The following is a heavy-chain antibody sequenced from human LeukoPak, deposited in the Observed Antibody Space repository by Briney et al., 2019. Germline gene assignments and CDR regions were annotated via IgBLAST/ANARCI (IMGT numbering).Heavy chain of an antibody. Sequence: PSETLSLTCTVSGDSISSYYWSWIRQPPGKGLEWIGYIYTSGSTNYNPSLQSRVTISVDTSKSPFSLKLGSVTAADTAVYFCARQFSSSSSFDYWGQGTLVTVSS. CDR3: ARQFSSSSSFDY. CDR2: IYTSGST. D-gene: IGHD6-6*01. V-gene: IGHV4-4*09. J-gene: IGHJ4*02. CDR1: GDSISSYY.